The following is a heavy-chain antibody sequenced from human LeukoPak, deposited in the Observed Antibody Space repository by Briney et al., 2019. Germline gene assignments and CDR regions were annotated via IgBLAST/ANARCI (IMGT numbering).Heavy chain of an antibody. D-gene: IGHD5-18*01. CDR3: ARVEATATAYFDY. Sequence: SETLSLTCAVSGGSVSSGDDYWSWIRQPAGEGLEWIGRTYPSGNTNYNPSLKSRVTISMDTSKNRISLKVSSVTAADTAVYYCARVEATATAYFDYWGQGTLVTVSS. CDR2: TYPSGNT. CDR1: GGSVSSGDDY. J-gene: IGHJ4*02. V-gene: IGHV4-61*02.